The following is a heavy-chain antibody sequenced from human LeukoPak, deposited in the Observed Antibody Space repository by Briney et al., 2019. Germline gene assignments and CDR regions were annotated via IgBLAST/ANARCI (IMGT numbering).Heavy chain of an antibody. CDR2: INPSGGST. J-gene: IGHJ5*02. CDR1: GYTFTSYY. CDR3: AIKDTSGWYEEA. V-gene: IGHV1-46*01. Sequence: ASVKVSCKVSGYTFTSYYIHWVRQAPGQGLEWMGIINPSGGSTSYAQKFQGRVTMTRDTSTSTVYMELSSLRSEDTAVYYCAIKDTSGWYEEAWGQGTLVTVSS. D-gene: IGHD6-19*01.